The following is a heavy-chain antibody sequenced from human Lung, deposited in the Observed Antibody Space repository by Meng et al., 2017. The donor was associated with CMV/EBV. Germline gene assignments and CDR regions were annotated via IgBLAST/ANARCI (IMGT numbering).Heavy chain of an antibody. J-gene: IGHJ3*02. V-gene: IGHV3-7*01. Sequence: GESXKISCAASGFTFSSYWMSWVRQAPGKGLEWVANIKQDGSEKYYVDSVKGRFTISRDNAKNSLYLQMNSLRAEDTAVYYCARDRYFDWLGDAFDIWGQGXMVTVSS. D-gene: IGHD3-9*01. CDR2: IKQDGSEK. CDR1: GFTFSSYW. CDR3: ARDRYFDWLGDAFDI.